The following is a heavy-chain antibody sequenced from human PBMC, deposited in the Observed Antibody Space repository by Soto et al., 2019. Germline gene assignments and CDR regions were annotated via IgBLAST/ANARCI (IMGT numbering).Heavy chain of an antibody. CDR1: GYTFTSYG. CDR2: FSASSGRT. D-gene: IGHD6-13*01. V-gene: IGHV1-18*01. CDR3: ARDLAAGDY. J-gene: IGHJ4*02. Sequence: ASVKVSCKASGYTFTSYGISWVRQAPGQGLEWMGIFSASSGRTNYAQKFQGRVTLTMDTSTRTVYMELSSLRFDDTAVYYCARDLAAGDYWGQGTLVTVSS.